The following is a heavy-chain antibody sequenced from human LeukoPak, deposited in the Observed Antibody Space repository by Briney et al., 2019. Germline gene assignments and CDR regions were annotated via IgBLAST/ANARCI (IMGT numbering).Heavy chain of an antibody. CDR3: ASDGLGYCGSYDL. D-gene: IGHD1-26*01. CDR2: ITLNSNGT. J-gene: IGHJ3*01. CDR1: GYTFTGYY. Sequence: ASVKVSCKASGYTFTGYYMHWVRQAPGQGLEWMGWITLNSNGTNYAQKFQGRVTMARDTSISTDYMELTRLRSDDTAVSYCASDGLGYCGSYDLWGQGTMVTVSS. V-gene: IGHV1-2*02.